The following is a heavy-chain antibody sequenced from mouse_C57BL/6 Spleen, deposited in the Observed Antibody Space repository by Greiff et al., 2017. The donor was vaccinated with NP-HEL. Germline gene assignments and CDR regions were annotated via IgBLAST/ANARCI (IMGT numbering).Heavy chain of an antibody. J-gene: IGHJ4*01. Sequence: DVMLVESGGGLVKPGGSLKLSCAASGFTFSDYGMHWVRQAPEKGLEWVAYISSGSSTIYYADTVKGRFTISRDNAKNTLFLQMTSLRSEDTAMYYCARPTGTGVYAMDYWGQGTSVTVSS. CDR2: ISSGSSTI. CDR1: GFTFSDYG. D-gene: IGHD4-1*01. CDR3: ARPTGTGVYAMDY. V-gene: IGHV5-17*01.